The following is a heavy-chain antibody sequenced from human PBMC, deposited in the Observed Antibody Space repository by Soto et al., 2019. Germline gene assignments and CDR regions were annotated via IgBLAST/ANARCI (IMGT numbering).Heavy chain of an antibody. V-gene: IGHV4-4*02. CDR3: STRQWHFCAHY. CDR1: GASLRSSNW. D-gene: IGHD3-3*02. CDR2: IAQGGTL. J-gene: IGHJ4*02. Sequence: QVQLHESGPGLLEPSGTLSLTCSVSGASLRSSNWWNWVRQTPGRGLEWIGEIAQGGTLNYNPSFRDQLALSLDDSQNQFSLMLTSVTAADTAGYYCSTRQWHFCAHYWGQGVPVTDSS.